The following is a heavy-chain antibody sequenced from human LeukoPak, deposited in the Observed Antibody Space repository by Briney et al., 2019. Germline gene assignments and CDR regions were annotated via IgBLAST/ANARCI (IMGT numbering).Heavy chain of an antibody. J-gene: IGHJ4*02. V-gene: IGHV1-69*13. CDR2: IIPIFGTA. D-gene: IGHD6-13*01. Sequence: SVKVSCKASGGTFSSYAISWVRQAPGQGLEWMGGIIPIFGTANYAQKFQGRVTITADESTSTAYMELSSLRSEDTAMYYCARRIAAGGTAIGYWGQGTLVTVSS. CDR1: GGTFSSYA. CDR3: ARRIAAGGTAIGY.